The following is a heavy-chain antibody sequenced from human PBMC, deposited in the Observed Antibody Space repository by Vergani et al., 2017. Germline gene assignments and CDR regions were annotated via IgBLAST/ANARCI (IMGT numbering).Heavy chain of an antibody. CDR2: IYYSGST. CDR3: ASLGYCSSTSCLWRATAEYFQH. J-gene: IGHJ1*01. Sequence: QLQLQESGPGLVKPSETLSLTCTVSGGSISSSSYYWGWIRQPPGKGLEWIGSIYYSGSTYYNPSLKSRVTISVDTSKNQFSLKLSSVTAADTAVYYCASLGYCSSTSCLWRATAEYFQHWGQGPLVTVSS. D-gene: IGHD2-2*01. CDR1: GGSISSSSYY. V-gene: IGHV4-39*01.